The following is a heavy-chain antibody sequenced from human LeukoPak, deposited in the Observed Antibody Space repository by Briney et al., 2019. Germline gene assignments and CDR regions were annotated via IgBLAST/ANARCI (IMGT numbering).Heavy chain of an antibody. J-gene: IGHJ2*01. D-gene: IGHD6-19*01. V-gene: IGHV1-2*02. Sequence: ASVKVSCKASGYTFTGYYMHWVRQAPGQGLEWMGWIKPNSGGTNYAQKFQGRVTMTTDTSTSTAYMELRSLRSDDTAVCYCARVRQVAGTWYFDLWGRGTLVTVSS. CDR2: IKPNSGGT. CDR1: GYTFTGYY. CDR3: ARVRQVAGTWYFDL.